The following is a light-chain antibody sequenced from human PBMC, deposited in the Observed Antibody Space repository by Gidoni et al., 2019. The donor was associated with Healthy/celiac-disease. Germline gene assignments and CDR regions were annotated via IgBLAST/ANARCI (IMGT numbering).Light chain of an antibody. CDR1: QSVSSK. CDR3: QQYNNWPQT. V-gene: IGKV3-15*01. Sequence: EIVMTQSPATLSVSPGERATLSGRASQSVSSKLAWDQQKPGQAPRLLIYSASTRATGIPARFSGSGSGTEFTLTISSLQSEDFAVYYCQQYNNWPQTFGQGTKVEIK. J-gene: IGKJ1*01. CDR2: SAS.